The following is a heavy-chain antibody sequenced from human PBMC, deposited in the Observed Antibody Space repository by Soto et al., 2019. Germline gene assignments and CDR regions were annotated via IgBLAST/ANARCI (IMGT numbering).Heavy chain of an antibody. J-gene: IGHJ6*02. Sequence: GQAVTISCEGSGYSFTSYWIGWVRQMPRKGLEWMGIIYPGDSDTRYSPSFQGQVTISADKSISTAYLQWSSLKASDTAMYYCARLRGSSSDYYYYGLDVWGQGTTVTVSS. V-gene: IGHV5-51*01. CDR2: IYPGDSDT. CDR3: ARLRGSSSDYYYYGLDV. D-gene: IGHD6-6*01. CDR1: GYSFTSYW.